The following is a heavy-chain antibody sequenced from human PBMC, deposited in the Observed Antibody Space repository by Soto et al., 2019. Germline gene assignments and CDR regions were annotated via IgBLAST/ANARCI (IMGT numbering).Heavy chain of an antibody. Sequence: QVQLVQSGAEVKKPGASVKVSCKTSGYTFTSFGISWVRQAPGQGLEWMGWISAYNGNTNYAQRLKGRVSMTTDTSTTTAYMELRSLSSDDTAVYYCARVYGCSSISCHPHRLDAFDFWGQGTMVGVSS. CDR3: ARVYGCSSISCHPHRLDAFDF. J-gene: IGHJ3*01. CDR1: GYTFTSFG. CDR2: ISAYNGNT. V-gene: IGHV1-18*01. D-gene: IGHD2-2*01.